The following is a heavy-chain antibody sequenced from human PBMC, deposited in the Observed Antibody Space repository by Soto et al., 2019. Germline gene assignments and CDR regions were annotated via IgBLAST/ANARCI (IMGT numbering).Heavy chain of an antibody. V-gene: IGHV4-4*07. CDR3: ARDDYYNSSGHFDY. D-gene: IGHD3-22*01. CDR1: GCSIKNYC. CDR2: IYSTGST. J-gene: IGHJ4*02. Sequence: SETLSLTCTVSGCSIKNYCWSWIRQPAGKGLEWIGRIYSTGSTNYNASLKSRVTISVDTSNNHFSLSLRSVAAADMAVYYYARDDYYNSSGHFDYWGQGTLVTVSS.